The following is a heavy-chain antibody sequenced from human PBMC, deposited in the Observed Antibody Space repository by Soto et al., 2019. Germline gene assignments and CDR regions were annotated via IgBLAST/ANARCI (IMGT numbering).Heavy chain of an antibody. CDR3: ARDCPVDGSYYYYYTHA. D-gene: IGHD6-19*01. J-gene: IGHJ6*02. V-gene: IGHV1-18*04. CDR1: GYTFTSYV. CDR2: ISAYNGNT. Sequence: AAVKACSKASGYTFTSYVISWVRPAPGQGLEWMGWISAYNGNTNYAQKLQGRVTTTTDTSTSTAYMELRSLRSDDTAVYYCARDCPVDGSYYYYYTHARRQAPTVTVS.